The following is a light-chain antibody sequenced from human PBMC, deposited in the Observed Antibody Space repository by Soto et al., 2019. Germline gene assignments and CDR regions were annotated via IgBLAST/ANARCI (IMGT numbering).Light chain of an antibody. V-gene: IGKV3-15*01. CDR1: ESISRN. CDR2: GAS. J-gene: IGKJ1*01. Sequence: EMVVTQSPATLSMSPGGRATLSCRTSESISRNLARYQQKLGQAPRLLIYGASTRATGVPDRFTGSGSGTDFILTITSLQSEDFGIYYCQQYYHWPRTFGQGTKVDIK. CDR3: QQYYHWPRT.